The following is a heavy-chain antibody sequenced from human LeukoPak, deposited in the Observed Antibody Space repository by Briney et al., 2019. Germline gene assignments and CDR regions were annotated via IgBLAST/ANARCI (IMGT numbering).Heavy chain of an antibody. CDR1: GFTFDDYG. CDR3: ARIYGDPGGMDV. V-gene: IGHV3-20*01. CDR2: INWNGGST. D-gene: IGHD4-17*01. Sequence: GGSLRLSWAASGFTFDDYGMSWVRQAPGKGLEWVSGINWNGGSTGYADSVKGRFTISRDNAKKSLYLQMDSLRAEDTALYHCARIYGDPGGMDVWGQGTTATVSS. J-gene: IGHJ6*02.